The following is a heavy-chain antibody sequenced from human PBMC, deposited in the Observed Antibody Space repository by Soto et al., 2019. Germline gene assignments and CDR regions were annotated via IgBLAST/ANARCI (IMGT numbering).Heavy chain of an antibody. Sequence: ASVKVSCKASGGTFSSYAISWARQAPGQGLEWMGGIIPILGIANYAQKFQGRVTITADKSTSIAYMELSSLRSEDTAGYYCARHYGSGRYYYYYADMDVWGQGTTVTVSS. CDR1: GGTFSSYA. CDR2: IIPILGIA. V-gene: IGHV1-69*10. J-gene: IGHJ6*02. D-gene: IGHD3-10*01. CDR3: ARHYGSGRYYYYYADMDV.